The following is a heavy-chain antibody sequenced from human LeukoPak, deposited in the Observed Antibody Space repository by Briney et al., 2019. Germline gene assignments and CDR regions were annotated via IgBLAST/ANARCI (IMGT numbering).Heavy chain of an antibody. V-gene: IGHV4-59*11. CDR2: IYYSGST. CDR1: GGSISSHY. CDR3: ARSSSGYFFDI. D-gene: IGHD3-22*01. J-gene: IGHJ3*02. Sequence: SETLSLTCTVSGGSISSHYWSWIRQPPGKGLEWIGYIYYSGSTNYNPSLKGRVTISVDTSKNQFSLKLSSVTAADTAVYYCARSSSGYFFDIWGQGTMVTVSS.